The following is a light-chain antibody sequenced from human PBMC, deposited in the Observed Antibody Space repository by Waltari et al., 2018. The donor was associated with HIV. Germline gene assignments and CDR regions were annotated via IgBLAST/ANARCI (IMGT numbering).Light chain of an antibody. CDR3: QHYGTSLLT. Sequence: EIFLPHSPGTLSLSPWKKATLSCRASQSISSTYLAWYQQKPGQAPSLLIYGASTRATGIPDRFSGSGSGTDFSLSISRLEPEDFAVYYCQHYGTSLLTFGGGTKVEIK. CDR2: GAS. J-gene: IGKJ4*01. CDR1: QSISSTY. V-gene: IGKV3-20*01.